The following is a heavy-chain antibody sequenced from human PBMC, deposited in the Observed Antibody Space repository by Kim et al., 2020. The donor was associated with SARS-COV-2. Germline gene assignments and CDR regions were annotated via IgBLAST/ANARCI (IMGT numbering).Heavy chain of an antibody. CDR3: ARGWFGELLSLVTYYYGMDV. CDR1: GYTFTSYG. D-gene: IGHD3-10*01. J-gene: IGHJ6*02. CDR2: ISAYNGNT. V-gene: IGHV1-18*01. Sequence: ASVKVSCKASGYTFTSYGISWVRQAPGQGLEWMGWISAYNGNTNYAQKLQGRVTMTTDTSTSTAYMELRSLRSDDTAVYYCARGWFGELLSLVTYYYGMDVWGQGTTVTVSS.